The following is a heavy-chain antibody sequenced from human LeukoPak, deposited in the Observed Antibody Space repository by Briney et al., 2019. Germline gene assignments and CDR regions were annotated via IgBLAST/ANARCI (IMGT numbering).Heavy chain of an antibody. CDR2: MWYDGSNK. V-gene: IGHV3-33*01. Sequence: GRSLRLSCAASGFTFSSYGMHWVRQAPGKGLEWVAVMWYDGSNKYYADSVKGRFTISRDNSKNTLYLQMKSLRAEDTAVYYCAREVGLLWFGESPAGFDYWGQGTLVTVSS. D-gene: IGHD3-10*01. J-gene: IGHJ4*02. CDR1: GFTFSSYG. CDR3: AREVGLLWFGESPAGFDY.